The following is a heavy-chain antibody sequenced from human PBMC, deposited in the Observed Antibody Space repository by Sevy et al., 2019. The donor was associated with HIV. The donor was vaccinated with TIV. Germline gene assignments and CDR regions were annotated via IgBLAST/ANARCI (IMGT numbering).Heavy chain of an antibody. CDR2: ISSSSSYI. D-gene: IGHD3-22*01. CDR1: GFTFSTYS. Sequence: GGSLRLSCAASGFTFSTYSMNWVRQAPGKGLEWVSSISSSSSYIYYADSVKGRFTISGDNAKNSLYLQMNSLRVEDTAVYYCAREMDYDSSGYYLGDAFDIWGQGTMVTVSS. V-gene: IGHV3-21*01. CDR3: AREMDYDSSGYYLGDAFDI. J-gene: IGHJ3*02.